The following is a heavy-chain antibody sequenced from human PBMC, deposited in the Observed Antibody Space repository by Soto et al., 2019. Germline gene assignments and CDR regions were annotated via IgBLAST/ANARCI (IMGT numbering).Heavy chain of an antibody. CDR2: ISYDGSNK. J-gene: IGHJ4*02. D-gene: IGHD3-22*01. CDR1: GFTFSSYV. V-gene: IGHV3-30*18. Sequence: GGSLRLSCAASGFTFSSYVMHWVRQAPGKGLEWVAVISYDGSNKYYADSVKGRFTISRDNSKNTLYLQMNSLRAEDTAVYYCAKGRFPYYYDSSGYFDYWGQGTLVTVSS. CDR3: AKGRFPYYYDSSGYFDY.